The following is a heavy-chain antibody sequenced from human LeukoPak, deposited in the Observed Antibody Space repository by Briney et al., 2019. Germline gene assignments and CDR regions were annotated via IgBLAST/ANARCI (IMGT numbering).Heavy chain of an antibody. CDR1: GFTFSSYA. CDR3: ARSGSPLPVEFDY. J-gene: IGHJ4*02. V-gene: IGHV3-30-3*01. D-gene: IGHD1-26*01. Sequence: GGSLRLSCAASGFTFSSYAMHWVRQAPGKGLEWVAVISYDGSNKYYADSVKGRFTISRDNSKNTLYLQMNSLRAEDTAVYHCARSGSPLPVEFDYWGQGTLVTVSS. CDR2: ISYDGSNK.